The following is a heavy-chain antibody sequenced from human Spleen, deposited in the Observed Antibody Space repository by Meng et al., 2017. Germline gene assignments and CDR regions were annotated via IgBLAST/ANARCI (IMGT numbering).Heavy chain of an antibody. J-gene: IGHJ4*02. V-gene: IGHV4-34*01. CDR2: INHSGST. CDR1: GGSFTDYF. CDR3: ARVLNSGWLA. D-gene: IGHD6-19*01. Sequence: SETLSLTCAVYGGSFTDYFWTWTRQPPGKGLEWIGEINHSGSTNYNPSLESRVTMSLDTSKIQFSLKLTSVTAADTAVHYCARVLNSGWLAWGQGTRVTVSS.